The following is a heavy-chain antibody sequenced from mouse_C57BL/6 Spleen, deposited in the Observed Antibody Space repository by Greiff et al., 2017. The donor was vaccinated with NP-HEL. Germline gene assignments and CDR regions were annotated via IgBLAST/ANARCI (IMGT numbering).Heavy chain of an antibody. CDR1: GYTFTSYW. CDR2: IYPGSGST. D-gene: IGHD1-1*01. CDR3: ARTHYYYGSSLDY. Sequence: QVQLQQPGAELVKPGASVKMSCKASGYTFTSYWITWVKQRPGQGLEWIGDIYPGSGSTNYNEKFKSKATLTVDTSSSTAYMQLSSLTSEDSAVYCCARTHYYYGSSLDYWGQGTTLTVSS. V-gene: IGHV1-55*01. J-gene: IGHJ2*01.